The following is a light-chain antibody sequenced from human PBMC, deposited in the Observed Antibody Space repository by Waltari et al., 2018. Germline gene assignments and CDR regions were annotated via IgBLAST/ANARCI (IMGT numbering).Light chain of an antibody. CDR3: CSYSRSGTFL. CDR2: EDT. V-gene: IGLV2-23*01. Sequence: QSVLTQPASVSGSPGQSITISCTGTSSDVGNSNVVSWYLQDPGKVPKLLIYEDTMRPAGVSNRFSGSKSVNTAFLTVAGLRTEDEGDYYCCSYSRSGTFLFGTGTRVTVL. CDR1: SSDVGNSNV. J-gene: IGLJ1*01.